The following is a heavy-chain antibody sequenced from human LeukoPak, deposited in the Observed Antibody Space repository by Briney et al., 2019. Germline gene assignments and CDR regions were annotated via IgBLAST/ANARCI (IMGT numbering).Heavy chain of an antibody. J-gene: IGHJ6*02. CDR3: ARDSNYAMDV. CDR2: INTDGSTT. D-gene: IGHD2/OR15-2a*01. V-gene: IGHV3-74*01. Sequence: GGSLRLSCAASGFTFSPYWMHWVRQAPGKGQVWDSHINTDGSTTTYADSVKGRFTISRDNAKSTLYLLLNSLRAEDTAVYYCARDSNYAMDVWGQGTTVTVSS. CDR1: GFTFSPYW.